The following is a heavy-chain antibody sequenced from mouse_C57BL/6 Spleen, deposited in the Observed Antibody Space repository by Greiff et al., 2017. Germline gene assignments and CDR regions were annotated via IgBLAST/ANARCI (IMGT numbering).Heavy chain of an antibody. Sequence: EVKLVESGGGLVQPGGSLSLSCAASGFTFTDYYMSWVRQPPGKALEWLGFIRNKANGYTAEYSASVKGRFTISRDNSQSILYLQMNALRAEDSATYYCARGTYYYGSSPYYYAMDYWGQGTSVTVSS. CDR1: GFTFTDYY. CDR2: IRNKANGYTA. J-gene: IGHJ4*01. V-gene: IGHV7-3*01. CDR3: ARGTYYYGSSPYYYAMDY. D-gene: IGHD1-1*01.